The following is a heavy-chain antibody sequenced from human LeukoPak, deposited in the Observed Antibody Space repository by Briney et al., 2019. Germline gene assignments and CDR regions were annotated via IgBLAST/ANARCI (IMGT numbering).Heavy chain of an antibody. D-gene: IGHD3-22*01. Sequence: SVKVSCKASGGTFSSYAISWVRQAPGQGLEWMGGIIPIFGTANYAQKFQGRVTITADKSTSTAYMELSSLRSEDTAVYYCARGVIAVITRTNWFDPWGQGTLVTVSS. CDR1: GGTFSSYA. V-gene: IGHV1-69*06. CDR2: IIPIFGTA. J-gene: IGHJ5*02. CDR3: ARGVIAVITRTNWFDP.